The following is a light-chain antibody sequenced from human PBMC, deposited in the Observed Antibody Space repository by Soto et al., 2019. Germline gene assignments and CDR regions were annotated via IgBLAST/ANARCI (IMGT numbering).Light chain of an antibody. Sequence: QSVLTQPPSASGSPGQSVTISCTGTSSDVGGYDYVSWYQQHPGKAPKLMIFEVSKRPSGVPDRFSGSKSGNTASLTVSGLQAEDEADYYCSSYAGNTKGVFGTGTKVPVL. CDR1: SSDVGGYDY. V-gene: IGLV2-8*01. CDR3: SSYAGNTKGV. CDR2: EVS. J-gene: IGLJ1*01.